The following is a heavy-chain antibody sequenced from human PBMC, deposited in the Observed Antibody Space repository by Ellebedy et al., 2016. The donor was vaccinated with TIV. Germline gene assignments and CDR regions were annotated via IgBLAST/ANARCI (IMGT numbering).Heavy chain of an antibody. CDR3: ARHIVGATTDNFDY. J-gene: IGHJ4*02. CDR2: LSGSGRST. V-gene: IGHV3-23*01. CDR1: GFTFHNHA. D-gene: IGHD1-26*01. Sequence: GESLKISXAASGFTFHNHAISWVRQAPGKGLEWVSTLSGSGRSTYYTDSVEGRFTIPRDNAKNSLYLQMNSLRAEDTAVYYCARHIVGATTDNFDYWGQGTLVTVSS.